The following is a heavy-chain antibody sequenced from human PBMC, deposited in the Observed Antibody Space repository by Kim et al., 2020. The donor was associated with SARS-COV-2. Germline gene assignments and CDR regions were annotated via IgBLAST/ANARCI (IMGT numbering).Heavy chain of an antibody. V-gene: IGHV3-49*03. J-gene: IGHJ4*02. Sequence: GGSLRLSCTASGFTFGDYAMSWFRQAPGKGLEWVGFIRSKAYGGTTEYAASVKVRFTISRDDSNSIAYLQMNSLKTEDTAMYYCTREVLRYFYWLLLSAPASRGFVYWGQGTLVTVSS. CDR3: TREVLRYFYWLLLSAPASRGFVY. D-gene: IGHD3-9*01. CDR2: IRSKAYGGTT. CDR1: GFTFGDYA.